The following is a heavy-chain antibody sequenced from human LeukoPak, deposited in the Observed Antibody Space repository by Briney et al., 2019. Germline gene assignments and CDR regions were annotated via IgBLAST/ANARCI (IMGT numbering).Heavy chain of an antibody. CDR2: ISGDGGST. J-gene: IGHJ4*02. CDR3: AKDLRGYSYGCFDY. CDR1: GFTFDDYA. V-gene: IGHV3-43*02. Sequence: GGSLRLSCAASGFTFDDYAMHWVCQAPGKGLEWVSLISGDGGSTYYADSVKGRFTISRDNSKNSLYLQMNSLSTEDTALYYCAKDLRGYSYGCFDYWGQGTPVTVSS. D-gene: IGHD5-18*01.